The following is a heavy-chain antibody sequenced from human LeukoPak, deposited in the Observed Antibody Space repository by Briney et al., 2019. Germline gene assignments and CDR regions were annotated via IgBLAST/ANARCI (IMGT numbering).Heavy chain of an antibody. V-gene: IGHV2-5*01. J-gene: IGHJ4*02. CDR2: IYWNDDK. CDR3: ASSPSSWPRNY. CDR1: GFSLPTGGMG. D-gene: IGHD6-13*01. Sequence: SGPTLAKPTQTLTLTCTFSGFSLPTGGMGVGWVRQPQGKALEWLALIYWNDDKRYSPSLKSRLTITKDTSKNQVVLTVTNMDPVDTATYYWASSPSSWPRNYWGQGTLVTVSS.